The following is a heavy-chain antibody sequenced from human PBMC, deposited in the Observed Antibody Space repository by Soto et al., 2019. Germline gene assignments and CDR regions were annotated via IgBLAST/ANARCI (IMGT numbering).Heavy chain of an antibody. CDR1: GGSISSGGYY. J-gene: IGHJ4*02. CDR2: IYYSGST. CDR3: ARDRGYGDSRYHQIPFAY. V-gene: IGHV4-31*01. D-gene: IGHD4-17*01. Sequence: QVQLQESGPGLVKPSQTLSLTCTVSGGSISSGGYYWSWIRQHPGKGLEWIGYIYYSGSTYYNPAPKSQVTISVGTSKHQYSLKLSCVTAADTAVYDCARDRGYGDSRYHQIPFAYWGQGALVTVS.